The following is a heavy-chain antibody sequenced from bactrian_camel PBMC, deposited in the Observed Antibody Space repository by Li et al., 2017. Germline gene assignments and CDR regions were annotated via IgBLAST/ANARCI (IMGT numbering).Heavy chain of an antibody. D-gene: IGHD4*01. Sequence: HVQLVESGGGSVQAGGSLTLSCAGSVGIFSSVCMGWFRQVPGKGLEWVSGIFSDGSKAFYADSVKGRFTISRDNAKNTVYLQMNSLKSEDTALYYCAIDLWTYYNVRMGWRHWGQGTQVTVS. CDR1: VGIFSSVC. CDR2: IFSDGSKA. CDR3: AIDLWTYYNVRMGWRH. V-gene: IGHV3-2*01. J-gene: IGHJ4*01.